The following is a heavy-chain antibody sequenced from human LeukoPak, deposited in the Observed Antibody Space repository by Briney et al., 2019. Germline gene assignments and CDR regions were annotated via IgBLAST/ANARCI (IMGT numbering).Heavy chain of an antibody. V-gene: IGHV3-66*04. CDR3: ASQLQIDYYDSSGYYPLGY. CDR2: IYSGVST. D-gene: IGHD3-22*01. J-gene: IGHJ4*02. Sequence: PGGSLRLSCAASGFTVSSNYMSWVRQAPGKGLEWVSVIYSGVSTYYADSVKGRFPISRDNSMNTLYLQMNSLRAEDTAVYYCASQLQIDYYDSSGYYPLGYWGQGTLVTVSS. CDR1: GFTVSSNY.